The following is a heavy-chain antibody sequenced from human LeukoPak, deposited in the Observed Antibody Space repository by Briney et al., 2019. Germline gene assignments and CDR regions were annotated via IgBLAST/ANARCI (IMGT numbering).Heavy chain of an antibody. CDR2: IGTAGDI. V-gene: IGHV3-13*01. J-gene: IGHJ2*01. CDR3: ASNSSGLGFDL. D-gene: IGHD6-19*01. Sequence: GGSLRLSCAASGFTFTNYDMHWVRQATGKGLEWVSGIGTAGDIYYPASVKGRFTISRENARNSLYLQMNSLRAGDTAVYYCASNSSGLGFDLWGRGTLVTVSS. CDR1: GFTFTNYD.